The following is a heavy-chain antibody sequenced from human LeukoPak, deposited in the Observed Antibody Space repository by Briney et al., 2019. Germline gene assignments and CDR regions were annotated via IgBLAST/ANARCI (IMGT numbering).Heavy chain of an antibody. CDR2: INWNGGST. CDR1: GFTFDDHG. D-gene: IGHD5-18*01. J-gene: IGHJ4*02. CDR3: ARHLSGVTGYTYGRGIDY. Sequence: GGSLRLSCAASGFTFDDHGMSWVRQAPGKGLEWVSGINWNGGSTGYADSVKGRFTISRDNAKNSLYLQMNSLRAEDTAVYYCARHLSGVTGYTYGRGIDYWGQGTLVTVSS. V-gene: IGHV3-20*04.